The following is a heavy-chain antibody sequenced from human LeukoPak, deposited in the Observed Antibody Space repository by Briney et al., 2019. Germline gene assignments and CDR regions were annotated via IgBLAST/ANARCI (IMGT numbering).Heavy chain of an antibody. CDR1: GGPISSSSYY. D-gene: IGHD3-10*01. V-gene: IGHV4-39*01. CDR3: ARAQGEYGSGSYYGYYYYYYYMDV. Sequence: SETLSLTCTVSGGPISSSSYYWGWIRQPPGKGLEWIGSIYYSGSTYYNPSLKSRVTISVDTSKNQFSLKLSSVTAADTAVYYCARAQGEYGSGSYYGYYYYYYYMDVWGKGTTVTVSS. J-gene: IGHJ6*03. CDR2: IYYSGST.